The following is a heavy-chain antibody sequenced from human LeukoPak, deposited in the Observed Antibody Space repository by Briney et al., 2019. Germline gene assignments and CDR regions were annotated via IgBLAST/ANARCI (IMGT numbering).Heavy chain of an antibody. D-gene: IGHD3-16*01. V-gene: IGHV3-48*01. CDR1: GFTFSSYN. Sequence: PGGSLRLSCAASGFTFSSYNINWVRQAPGKGLEWVSYISSSRRTISYADSVKGRFTISRDNSKNTLYLQMNSLRAEDTAIYYCARDRRWGSFDLWGQGTMVTVSS. J-gene: IGHJ3*01. CDR2: ISSSRRTI. CDR3: ARDRRWGSFDL.